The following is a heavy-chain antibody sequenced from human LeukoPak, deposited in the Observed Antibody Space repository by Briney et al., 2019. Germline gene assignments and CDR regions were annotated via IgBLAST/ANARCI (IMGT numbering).Heavy chain of an antibody. CDR2: IYHSGNT. D-gene: IGHD3-22*01. CDR3: ARDWVADSSGQFDY. J-gene: IGHJ4*02. Sequence: SETLSLTCTVSGGSISSSSYYWAWIRQSPGKGLEWIGSIYHSGNTYYNPSLKSRVTISVDTSKNQFFLKVNSVTAADTAVYYCARDWVADSSGQFDYWGQGTLVTVSS. CDR1: GGSISSSSYY. V-gene: IGHV4-39*07.